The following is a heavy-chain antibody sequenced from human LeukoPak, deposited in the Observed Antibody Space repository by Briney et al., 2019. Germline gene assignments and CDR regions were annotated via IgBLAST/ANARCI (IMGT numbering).Heavy chain of an antibody. D-gene: IGHD3-10*01. CDR1: GGSISSSSYY. J-gene: IGHJ6*03. Sequence: PSETLSLTCTVSGGSISSSSYYWGWIRQPPGKGLEWIGNIYYSGSTYYNPSLKSRVTISLDTSKNQFSLKLSSVTAADTAVYYCACVRRGFGESSKYYAYYYMGVWGKGTTVTISS. CDR3: ACVRRGFGESSKYYAYYYMGV. V-gene: IGHV4-39*01. CDR2: IYYSGST.